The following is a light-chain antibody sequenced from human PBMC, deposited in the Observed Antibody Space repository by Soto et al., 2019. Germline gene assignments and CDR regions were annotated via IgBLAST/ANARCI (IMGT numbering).Light chain of an antibody. J-gene: IGKJ1*01. CDR1: QSGGSSH. CDR3: QQYGSAPWT. CDR2: GAS. Sequence: EIVLPQSPGTLSLSPGERATLSCSASQSGGSSHLAWYQQKPGQAPRLLIYGASSRATGIPDRFSGSGSGTDFTLTISRLETEDVAVYYCQQYGSAPWTVGQGTKGEIK. V-gene: IGKV3-20*01.